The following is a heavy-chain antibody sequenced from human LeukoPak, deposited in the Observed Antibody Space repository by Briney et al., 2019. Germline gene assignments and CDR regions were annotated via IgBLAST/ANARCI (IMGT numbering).Heavy chain of an antibody. V-gene: IGHV4-34*01. Sequence: PSETLSLTCAAYGGSFSGYYWSWIRQPPGKGLEWIGEINHSGSTNYNPSLKSRVTISVETSKNQFSLKLSSVTAADTAVYYCARGGGHHSRGGRAYYYDSSGYSYTFDNGGQGTLVTVSS. J-gene: IGHJ4*02. CDR2: INHSGST. D-gene: IGHD3-22*01. CDR3: ARGGGHHSRGGRAYYYDSSGYSYTFDN. CDR1: GGSFSGYY.